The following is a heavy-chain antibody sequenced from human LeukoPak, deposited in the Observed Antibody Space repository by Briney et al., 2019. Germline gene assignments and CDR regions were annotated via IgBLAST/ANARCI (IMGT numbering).Heavy chain of an antibody. Sequence: PGGSLRLSCAASGFTFSSYGMHWVRQAPGKGLEWVAVISYGGSNKYYADSVKGRFTISRDNSKNTLYLQMNSLRAEDTAVYYCAKLVGATPAYDYWGQGTLVTVSS. CDR1: GFTFSSYG. J-gene: IGHJ4*02. CDR2: ISYGGSNK. V-gene: IGHV3-30*18. CDR3: AKLVGATPAYDY. D-gene: IGHD1-26*01.